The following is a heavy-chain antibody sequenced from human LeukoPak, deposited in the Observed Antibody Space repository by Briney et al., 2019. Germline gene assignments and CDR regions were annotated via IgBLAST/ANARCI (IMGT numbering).Heavy chain of an antibody. CDR3: AVTGYSSGWYSVY. J-gene: IGHJ4*02. CDR1: GFTFSSYA. D-gene: IGHD6-19*01. Sequence: GGSLRLSCAASGFTFSSYAMSWVRQAPGRGLEWVSSISSSSSYIYYADSVKGRFTISRDNAKNSLYLQMNSLRAEDTAVYYCAVTGYSSGWYSVYWGQGTLVTVSS. CDR2: ISSSSSYI. V-gene: IGHV3-21*01.